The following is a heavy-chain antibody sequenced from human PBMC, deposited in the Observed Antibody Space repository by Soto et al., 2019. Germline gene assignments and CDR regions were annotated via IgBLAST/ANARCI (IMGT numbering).Heavy chain of an antibody. CDR2: ISSNGGRT. V-gene: IGHV3-64D*08. CDR3: VKPYSDYGEFDY. J-gene: IGHJ4*02. CDR1: GFTFSSYA. Sequence: GGSLRLSCSASGFTFSSYAMHWVRQAPGKGLEYVSAISSNGGRTYYADSVEGRFTISRDNSKNTLYLQMSSLRAEDTAVYYCVKPYSDYGEFDYWGQGTLVTVSS. D-gene: IGHD4-17*01.